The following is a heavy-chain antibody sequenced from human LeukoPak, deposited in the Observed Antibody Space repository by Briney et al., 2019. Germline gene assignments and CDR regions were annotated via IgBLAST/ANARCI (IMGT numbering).Heavy chain of an antibody. CDR1: GGSFSGYY. D-gene: IGHD1-26*01. CDR3: AREEGGSYSFDY. J-gene: IGHJ4*02. V-gene: IGHV4-34*01. CDR2: INHSGST. Sequence: SETLSLTCAVYGGSFSGYYWSWIRQPPGKGLEWIGEINHSGSTNYNPSLKSRVTISVDKSKNQFSLKLSSVTAADTAVYYCAREEGGSYSFDYWGQGTLVTVSS.